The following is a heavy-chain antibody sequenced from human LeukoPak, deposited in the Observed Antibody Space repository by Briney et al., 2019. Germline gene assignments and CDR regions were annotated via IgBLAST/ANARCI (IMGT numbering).Heavy chain of an antibody. D-gene: IGHD4-17*01. CDR2: IYWDDDK. CDR1: GFSLSTSGVG. V-gene: IGHV2-5*02. Sequence: SGPTLVNPTQTLTLTCTFSGFSLSTSGVGVGWIRQPPGEALEWLALIYWDDDKRYSPSLRSRLTITKDTSKNQVVLTMTNMDPVDTATYFCAYRDYGDYVDYWGQGTLVTVSS. CDR3: AYRDYGDYVDY. J-gene: IGHJ4*02.